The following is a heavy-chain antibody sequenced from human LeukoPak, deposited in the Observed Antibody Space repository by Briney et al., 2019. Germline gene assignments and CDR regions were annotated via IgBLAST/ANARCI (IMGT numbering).Heavy chain of an antibody. D-gene: IGHD3-22*01. CDR1: GGSISSGGYY. CDR2: IYYSGST. J-gene: IGHJ4*02. V-gene: IGHV4-31*03. CDR3: ARERGYYYDSSGYYFDY. Sequence: KASQTLSLTCTVSGGSISSGGYYWSWIRQHPGKSLEWIGYIYYSGSTYYNPSLKSRVTISVDTSKNQFSLKLSSVTAADTAVYYCARERGYYYDSSGYYFDYWGQGTLVTVSS.